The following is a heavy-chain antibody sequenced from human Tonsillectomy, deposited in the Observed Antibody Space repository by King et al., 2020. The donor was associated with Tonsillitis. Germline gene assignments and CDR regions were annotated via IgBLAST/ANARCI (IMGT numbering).Heavy chain of an antibody. V-gene: IGHV4-30-2*01. D-gene: IGHD6-6*01. Sequence: QLQLQESGSGLVKPSQTLSLTCAVSGGSISSGGFSWSWIRQPPGKGLEWIGYIFHSGSTYYNPSLKSRVTISLDRSKNQFSLKLSSVTAADTAVYYCASSIAARSFDYWGQGTLVTVSS. CDR3: ASSIAARSFDY. CDR1: GGSISSGGFS. CDR2: IFHSGST. J-gene: IGHJ4*02.